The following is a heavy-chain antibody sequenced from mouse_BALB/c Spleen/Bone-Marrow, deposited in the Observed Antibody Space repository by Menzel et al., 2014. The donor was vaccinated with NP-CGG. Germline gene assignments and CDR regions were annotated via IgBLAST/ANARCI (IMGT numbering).Heavy chain of an antibody. CDR1: GFTFSNYG. CDR2: ISRVGSYT. CDR3: ARRGTGTGPCYFDY. Sequence: EVKLVESGGDLVKPGGSLKLSCAASGFTFSNYGMSRVRQTPDKRLEWVATISRVGSYTYFPDSEKGRFTISRDKAKSTLCLQMSSLKSEDTAMYYCARRGTGTGPCYFDYWGQGTPLTVSS. J-gene: IGHJ2*01. V-gene: IGHV5-6*02. D-gene: IGHD4-1*01.